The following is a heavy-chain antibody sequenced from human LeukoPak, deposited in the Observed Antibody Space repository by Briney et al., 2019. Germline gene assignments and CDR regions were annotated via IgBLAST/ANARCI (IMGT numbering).Heavy chain of an antibody. D-gene: IGHD3-16*02. CDR2: INPNSGGT. CDR3: ARDRDDYVWGSYLH. V-gene: IGHV1-2*02. CDR1: GYTFTGYY. Sequence: ASVKVSCKASGYTFTGYYTHWVRQAPGQGLEWMGWINPNSGGTNYAQKFQGRVTMTRDTSISTAYMELSRLRSDDTAVYYCARDRDDYVWGSYLHWGQGTLVTVSS. J-gene: IGHJ4*02.